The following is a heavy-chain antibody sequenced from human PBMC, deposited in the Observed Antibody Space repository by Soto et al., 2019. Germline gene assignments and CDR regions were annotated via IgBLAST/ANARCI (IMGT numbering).Heavy chain of an antibody. CDR1: GYTFSNFG. J-gene: IGHJ4*02. Sequence: QVQLVQSGPEVKKPGASVKVSCQASGYTFSNFGLSWVRQAPGQGLEWMGWIGVSNGRTNYARKFQGRVSMSTDRSTTTAYMDLRSLTSDDTAVYYCARSGPFYDSTSHPLDSWGQGTLVTVSS. V-gene: IGHV1-18*01. D-gene: IGHD3-22*01. CDR2: IGVSNGRT. CDR3: ARSGPFYDSTSHPLDS.